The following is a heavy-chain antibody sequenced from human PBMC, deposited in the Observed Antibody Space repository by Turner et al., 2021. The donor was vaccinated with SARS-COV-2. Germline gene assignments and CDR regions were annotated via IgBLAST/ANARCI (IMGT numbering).Heavy chain of an antibody. CDR2: INPSGGTT. CDR3: ARDKLLWFGELLATRPAYYYGMDV. V-gene: IGHV1-46*01. D-gene: IGHD3-10*01. CDR1: GYIFTAHY. J-gene: IGHJ6*02. Sequence: QVQLVQSGSEVKKPGASVRVSCKASGYIFTAHYLHWVRQAPGQGIEWMGTINPSGGTTSYAQKFQGRVTMTRDTSTRTVYMELSSLRSEDTAVYFCARDKLLWFGELLATRPAYYYGMDVWGQGTTVTVSS.